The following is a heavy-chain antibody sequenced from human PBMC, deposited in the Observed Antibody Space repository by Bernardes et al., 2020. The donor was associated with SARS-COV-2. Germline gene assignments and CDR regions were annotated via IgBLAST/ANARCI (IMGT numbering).Heavy chain of an antibody. Sequence: SETLSLTCTVSGGSISSNTYYWGWIRQPPGQGLEWIGSVYYSGSTYYNPSLKSRVTISIDTSKNQFSLRLSSVTAADTAFYYCTRHHLPHYGDYAGNYYFDSWGQGTLVTVSS. J-gene: IGHJ4*02. CDR2: VYYSGST. V-gene: IGHV4-39*01. CDR1: GGSISSNTYY. CDR3: TRHHLPHYGDYAGNYYFDS. D-gene: IGHD4-17*01.